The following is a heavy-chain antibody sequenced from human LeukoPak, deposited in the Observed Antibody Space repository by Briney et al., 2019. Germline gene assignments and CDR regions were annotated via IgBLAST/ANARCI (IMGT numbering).Heavy chain of an antibody. Sequence: GGSLRLSCAASGFTFSSYAMSWVRQAPGKGLEWVSAISGSGGSTYYADSVKGRFTISRDNSKNTLYLQMNSLRADDTAVYYCAREAVMPVAPVKIGTSDRPLYEYYGLDVWGQGTTVTVS. J-gene: IGHJ6*02. CDR2: ISGSGGST. CDR1: GFTFSSYA. CDR3: AREAVMPVAPVKIGTSDRPLYEYYGLDV. V-gene: IGHV3-23*01. D-gene: IGHD1/OR15-1a*01.